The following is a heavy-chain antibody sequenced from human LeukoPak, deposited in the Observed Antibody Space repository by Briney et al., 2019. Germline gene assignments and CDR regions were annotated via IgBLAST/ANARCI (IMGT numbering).Heavy chain of an antibody. J-gene: IGHJ3*01. CDR2: INHSGST. D-gene: IGHD6-19*01. CDR1: GGSFSGYY. CDR3: AREDAVSSDDAFDL. V-gene: IGHV4-34*01. Sequence: SETLSLTCAVYGGSFSGYYWSWIRQPPGKGLEWIGEINHSGSTNYNPSLKSRVTISVDTSKNQFSLSLSAVTAADTAMYYCAREDAVSSDDAFDLWGQGTMVTVS.